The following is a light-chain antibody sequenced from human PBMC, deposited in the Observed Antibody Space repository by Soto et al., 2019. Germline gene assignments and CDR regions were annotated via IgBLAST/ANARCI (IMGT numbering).Light chain of an antibody. Sequence: QSALTQPASVSGSPGQSITISCTGTSSDVGSYNLVSWYQQHPGKAPKLMIYEGSKRPSGVSNRFSGSKSGNTASLTISGLQAEDEADYYCCSYAGSSTFLYVXGTGTKAPS. CDR2: EGS. V-gene: IGLV2-23*03. CDR3: CSYAGSSTFLYV. CDR1: SSDVGSYNL. J-gene: IGLJ1*01.